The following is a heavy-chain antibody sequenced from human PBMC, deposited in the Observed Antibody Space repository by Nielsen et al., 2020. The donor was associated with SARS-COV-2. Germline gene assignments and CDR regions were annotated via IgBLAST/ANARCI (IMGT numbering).Heavy chain of an antibody. Sequence: GESLKISCAASGFTFSDYYMSWIRQAPGKGLEWVSYISSSSSYIYYADSVKGRFTISRDNAKNSLYLQMNSLRAEDTAVYYCARASDKYFDWLLDYWGQGTLVTVSS. D-gene: IGHD3-9*01. CDR1: GFTFSDYY. CDR3: ARASDKYFDWLLDY. V-gene: IGHV3-11*06. CDR2: ISSSSSYI. J-gene: IGHJ4*02.